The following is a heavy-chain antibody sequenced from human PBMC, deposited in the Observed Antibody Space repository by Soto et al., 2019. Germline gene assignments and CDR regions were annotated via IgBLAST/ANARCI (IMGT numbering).Heavy chain of an antibody. CDR1: GFTFTSYW. Sequence: EVQLVESGGGLVQPGGSVRLSCAASGFTFTSYWMSWVRQAPGKGLEWVANIKQDGSSKYYGDSVKGRFTVSRDNAKSSIYLQMDRLREDDTAVYRCARLRFILLERDFDFWGQGILVTVSS. J-gene: IGHJ4*02. V-gene: IGHV3-7*05. D-gene: IGHD3-3*01. CDR3: ARLRFILLERDFDF. CDR2: IKQDGSSK.